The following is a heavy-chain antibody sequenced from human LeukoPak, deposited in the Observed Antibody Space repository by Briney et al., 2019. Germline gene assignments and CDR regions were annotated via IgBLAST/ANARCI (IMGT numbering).Heavy chain of an antibody. CDR1: GFTFSSYW. D-gene: IGHD4-23*01. CDR3: ARAIGKSEGY. V-gene: IGHV3-7*01. J-gene: IGHJ4*02. Sequence: GGSLRLSCAASGFTFSSYWMTWVRQAPGKGMEWVANIKQDGSEKYYVDSVKGRFTISRDNAKSSLYLQMDSLRAEDTAVYYCARAIGKSEGYWGQGTLVTVSS. CDR2: IKQDGSEK.